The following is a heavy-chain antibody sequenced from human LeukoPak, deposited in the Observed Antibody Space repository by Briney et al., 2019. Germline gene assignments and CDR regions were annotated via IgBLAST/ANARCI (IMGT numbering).Heavy chain of an antibody. CDR2: IYYSGST. V-gene: IGHV4-31*03. CDR1: GGSISSGGYY. J-gene: IGHJ4*02. Sequence: PSQTLSLTCTVSGGSISSGGYYWSWIRQHPGKGLEWIGYIYYSGSTYYNPSLKSRVTISVDTSKNQFSLKLSSVTAADTAVYYCARTHGQGYSYGDFDYWGQGTLVTVSS. D-gene: IGHD5-18*01. CDR3: ARTHGQGYSYGDFDY.